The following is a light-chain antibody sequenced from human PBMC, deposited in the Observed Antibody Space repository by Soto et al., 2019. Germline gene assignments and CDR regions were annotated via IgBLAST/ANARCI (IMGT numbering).Light chain of an antibody. CDR3: QQYNTYWT. V-gene: IGKV1-5*01. Sequence: DIQMTQFPSALSASVGDRVTITCRASQNVNNWLAWYQHKPGKAPQLLIYDASVLETGVPSRFSGSGSGTEFTLAVSGLQSDDVATYFCQQYNTYWTFGPGTQVEV. J-gene: IGKJ1*01. CDR1: QNVNNW. CDR2: DAS.